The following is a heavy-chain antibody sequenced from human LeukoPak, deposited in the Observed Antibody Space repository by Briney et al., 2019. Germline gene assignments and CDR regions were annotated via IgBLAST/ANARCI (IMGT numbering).Heavy chain of an antibody. V-gene: IGHV1-8*01. Sequence: ASVKVSCKASGYTFTSHHIDWVRQAPGQGPEWMGWMNAKSGYTGYAQNLEGRVTMTRDTSTNTACMELRGLRSEDTAVYFCARGMFDNSGHYYYFYYALDVWGQGTTVTVSS. J-gene: IGHJ6*02. CDR3: ARGMFDNSGHYYYFYYALDV. D-gene: IGHD3-22*01. CDR2: MNAKSGYT. CDR1: GYTFTSHH.